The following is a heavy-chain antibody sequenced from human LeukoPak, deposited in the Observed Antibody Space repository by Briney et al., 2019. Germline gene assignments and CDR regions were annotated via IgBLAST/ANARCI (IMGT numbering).Heavy chain of an antibody. CDR3: ARGLRLASYSSGWYGTGGY. D-gene: IGHD6-19*01. J-gene: IGHJ4*02. V-gene: IGHV1-8*01. CDR2: MNPNSGNT. CDR1: GYTFTSYD. Sequence: ASVTVSCKASGYTFTSYDINWVRQATGQGLEWMGWMNPNSGNTGYAQKFQGRVTMTRNTSISTAYMELSSLRSEDTAVYYCARGLRLASYSSGWYGTGGYWGQGTLVTVSS.